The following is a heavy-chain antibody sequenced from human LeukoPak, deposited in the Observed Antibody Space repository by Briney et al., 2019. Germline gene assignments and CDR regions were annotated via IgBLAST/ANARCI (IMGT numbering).Heavy chain of an antibody. D-gene: IGHD4-17*01. CDR3: AKGVARQAQHDYGDYDY. J-gene: IGHJ4*02. CDR2: ISGSGGST. Sequence: GGSLRLSCAASGFTFSSYAMSWVRQAPGKGLEWVSGISGSGGSTYYADSVKGRFTISRDNSKDTLHVQMNSLRAEDAAVYYCAKGVARQAQHDYGDYDYWGQGTLVTVSS. V-gene: IGHV3-23*01. CDR1: GFTFSSYA.